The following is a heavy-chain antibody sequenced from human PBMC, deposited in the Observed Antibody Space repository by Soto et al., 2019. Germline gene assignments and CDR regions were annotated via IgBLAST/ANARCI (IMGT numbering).Heavy chain of an antibody. D-gene: IGHD6-6*01. J-gene: IGHJ4*02. CDR2: IYYSGST. V-gene: IGHV4-30-4*01. Sequence: QVQLQESGPGLVKPSQTLSLTCTVSGGSISSGDYYWSWLRQPPGKGLEWIGYIYYSGSTYYNPSLKSRVTISVDTSKNQFSLKLSFVTAADTAVYYCAREATIAARLDSWGQGTLVTVSS. CDR1: GGSISSGDYY. CDR3: AREATIAARLDS.